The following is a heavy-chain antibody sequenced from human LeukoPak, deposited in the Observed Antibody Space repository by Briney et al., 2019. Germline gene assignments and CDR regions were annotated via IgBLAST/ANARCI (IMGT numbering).Heavy chain of an antibody. V-gene: IGHV3-23*01. CDR2: ISGSGGST. CDR1: GFTFSSYA. Sequence: GGSLRLSCAASGFTFSSYAMSWVRQAPGKGLEWVSAISGSGGSTYYADSVKGRFTISRDNSKNTLYLQMNSLRAEDTAVYYCAKEGDDTLTGYWYFDYWGQGTLVTVSS. D-gene: IGHD3-9*01. J-gene: IGHJ4*02. CDR3: AKEGDDTLTGYWYFDY.